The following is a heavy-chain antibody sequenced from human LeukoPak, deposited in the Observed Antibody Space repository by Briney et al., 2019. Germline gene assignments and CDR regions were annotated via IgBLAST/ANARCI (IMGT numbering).Heavy chain of an antibody. CDR3: ARHWKYDFWSGPTSDNWFDP. CDR2: IYYSGST. CDR1: GGSISSSSYY. J-gene: IGHJ5*02. D-gene: IGHD3-3*01. Sequence: PSETLSLTCTVSGGSISSSSYYWGWIRQPPGKGLEWIGSIYYSGSTYYNPSLKSRVTISVDTSKNQFSLKLSSVTAADTAVYYRARHWKYDFWSGPTSDNWFDPWGQGTLVTVSS. V-gene: IGHV4-39*01.